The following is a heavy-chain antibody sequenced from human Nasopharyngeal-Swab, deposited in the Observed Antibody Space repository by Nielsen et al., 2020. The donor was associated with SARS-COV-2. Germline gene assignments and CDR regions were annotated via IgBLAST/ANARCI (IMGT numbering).Heavy chain of an antibody. D-gene: IGHD1-26*01. Sequence: GGSLRLSCGSAGLRLSDYWMYWARQAPGKGLEWVAGINEDGTTIRYADSVKGRLTISRAYAKNTLFLRMSSLRDDDTAVYYCTRDLSGPVDFWGLGILVTVSS. J-gene: IGHJ4*01. CDR3: TRDLSGPVDF. CDR1: GLRLSDYW. V-gene: IGHV3-74*01. CDR2: INEDGTTI.